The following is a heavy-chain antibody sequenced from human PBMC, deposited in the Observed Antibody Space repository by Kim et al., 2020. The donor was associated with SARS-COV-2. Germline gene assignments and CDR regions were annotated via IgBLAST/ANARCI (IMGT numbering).Heavy chain of an antibody. CDR2: IKSKVDGATT. CDR3: TTRVVEREWELLRLDS. V-gene: IGHV3-15*01. J-gene: IGHJ4*02. D-gene: IGHD1-26*01. Sequence: GGSLRLSCAASGLTFSNAWVSWVRQAPGKGLEWVGRIKSKVDGATTEYPAPVQGRFTVSRDDSSNTLYLQMNSLKTEDTAVYYCTTRVVEREWELLRLDSWGQGTLVTVSS. CDR1: GLTFSNAW.